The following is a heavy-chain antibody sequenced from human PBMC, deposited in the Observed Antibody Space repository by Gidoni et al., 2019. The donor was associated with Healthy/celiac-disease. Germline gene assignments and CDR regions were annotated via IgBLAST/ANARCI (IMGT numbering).Heavy chain of an antibody. J-gene: IGHJ6*02. CDR2: IIPIFGTA. CDR3: VRSSSSSAV. V-gene: IGHV1-69*01. D-gene: IGHD6-13*01. Sequence: WVRQAPGQGLEWMGGIIPIFGTANYAQKFQGRVTITADESTSPAYMELSSLRSEDTAVSYCVRSSSSSAVWGQGTTVTVSS.